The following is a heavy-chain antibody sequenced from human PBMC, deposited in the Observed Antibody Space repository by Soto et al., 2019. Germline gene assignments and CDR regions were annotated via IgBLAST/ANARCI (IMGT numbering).Heavy chain of an antibody. CDR2: IYYSGST. J-gene: IGHJ4*02. Sequence: QVQLQESGPGLVKPSQTLSLTCTVSGGSISSGGYYWSWIRQHPGKGLEWIGYIYYSGSTYYNPSLKSRVTRSVDTSKNQFSLKLSSVTAADTAVYYCAREASGGATKVDYWGQGTLVTVSS. CDR1: GGSISSGGYY. V-gene: IGHV4-31*03. D-gene: IGHD1-26*01. CDR3: AREASGGATKVDY.